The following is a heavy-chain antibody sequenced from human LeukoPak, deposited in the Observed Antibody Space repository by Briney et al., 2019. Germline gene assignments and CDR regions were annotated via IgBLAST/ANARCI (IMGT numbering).Heavy chain of an antibody. Sequence: SGGSLRLSCAASGFTFSTYEMNWVRQAPGRGLEWVSYISTSGRTIYYADSAKGRFTISRDNAKNSLYLQMNSLGAEDTAVYYCASYIRAPFDIWGQGTMVTVSS. CDR1: GFTFSTYE. J-gene: IGHJ3*02. CDR2: ISTSGRTI. V-gene: IGHV3-48*03. D-gene: IGHD3-10*01. CDR3: ASYIRAPFDI.